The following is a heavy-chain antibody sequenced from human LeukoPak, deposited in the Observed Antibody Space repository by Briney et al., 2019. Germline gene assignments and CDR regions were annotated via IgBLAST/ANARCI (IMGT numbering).Heavy chain of an antibody. J-gene: IGHJ4*02. V-gene: IGHV3-9*01. CDR1: GFTFDDYT. D-gene: IGHD1-14*01. CDR2: ISWNSGSI. Sequence: GGSLRLSCAASGFTFDDYTMHWVRQAPGKGLEWVSGISWNSGSIGYADSVKGRFTISRDNAKNSLYLQMNSLRAEDTALYYCAKDGRNNFDYWGLGTLVSVSS. CDR3: AKDGRNNFDY.